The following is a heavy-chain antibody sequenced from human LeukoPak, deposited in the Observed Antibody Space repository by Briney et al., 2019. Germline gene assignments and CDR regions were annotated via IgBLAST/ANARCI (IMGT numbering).Heavy chain of an antibody. D-gene: IGHD6-19*01. CDR1: GFTFSSYA. J-gene: IGHJ5*02. CDR3: ARGRYSSGWYPAWFDP. Sequence: GGSLRLSCAASGFTFSSYAMHWVRQAPGKGLEWVAVISYDGSNKYYADSVKGRFTISRDNSKNTLYLQMNSLRAEDTAVYYCARGRYSSGWYPAWFDPWGQGTLVTVSS. CDR2: ISYDGSNK. V-gene: IGHV3-30-3*01.